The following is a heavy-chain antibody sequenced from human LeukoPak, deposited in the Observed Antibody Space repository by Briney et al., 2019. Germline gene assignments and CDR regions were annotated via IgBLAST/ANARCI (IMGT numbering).Heavy chain of an antibody. CDR1: GGSVSGYY. CDR3: ATEQQLVHRWFDP. V-gene: IGHV4-34*01. Sequence: SETRSLTCAVYGGSVSGYYWSWIRQPPGKGLEWIGEINHSGSTNYNPSLKSRVTISVDTSKNQFSLKLSSVTAADTAVYYCATEQQLVHRWFDPWGQGTLVTVSS. J-gene: IGHJ5*02. D-gene: IGHD6-13*01. CDR2: INHSGST.